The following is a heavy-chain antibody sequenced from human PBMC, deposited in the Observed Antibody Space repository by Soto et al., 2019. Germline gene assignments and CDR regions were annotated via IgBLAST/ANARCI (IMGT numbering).Heavy chain of an antibody. CDR1: GGSFSGYY. CDR2: INHSGST. Sequence: SETLSLTCAVYGGSFSGYYWSWIRQPPGKGLEWIGEINHSGSTNYNPSLKSRVTISVDTSKNQFSLKLSSVTAADTAVYYCASHREVAATPPHYNWFDPWGQGTLVTVSS. D-gene: IGHD2-15*01. V-gene: IGHV4-34*01. J-gene: IGHJ5*02. CDR3: ASHREVAATPPHYNWFDP.